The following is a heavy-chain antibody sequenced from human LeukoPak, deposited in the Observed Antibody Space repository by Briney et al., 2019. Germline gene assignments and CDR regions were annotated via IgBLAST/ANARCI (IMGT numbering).Heavy chain of an antibody. J-gene: IGHJ4*02. D-gene: IGHD2-8*01. V-gene: IGHV1-69*02. CDR1: GVTFNSYT. Sequence: SVKVSCKASGVTFNSYTISWVRQTPSHGLEWIGRIIPILGIANYAQKFQGRVTITADKSTSTAYMELSSLRSEDTAVYYCARCTNGVCAPSYWGQGTLVTVSS. CDR3: ARCTNGVCAPSY. CDR2: IIPILGIA.